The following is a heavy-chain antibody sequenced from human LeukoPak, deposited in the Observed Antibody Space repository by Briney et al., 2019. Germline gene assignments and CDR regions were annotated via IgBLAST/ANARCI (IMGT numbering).Heavy chain of an antibody. Sequence: GGSLRLSCAASGFTFSSYNMNWVRQAPGKGLEWVSVISGGGGSTYYADSVKGRFTISRDNSKNTLYLQMNSLRAEDTAVYYCAKDPWGYYDSSAFQDYWGQGTLVTVSS. J-gene: IGHJ4*02. CDR1: GFTFSSYN. D-gene: IGHD3-22*01. V-gene: IGHV3-23*01. CDR3: AKDPWGYYDSSAFQDY. CDR2: ISGGGGST.